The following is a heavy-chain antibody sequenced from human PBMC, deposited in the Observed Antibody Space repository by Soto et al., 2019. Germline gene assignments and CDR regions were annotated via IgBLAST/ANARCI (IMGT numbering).Heavy chain of an antibody. J-gene: IGHJ6*02. CDR1: GYTFTSYG. D-gene: IGHD3-10*01. V-gene: IGHV1-18*01. Sequence: QVQLVQSGAEVKKPGASVKVSCKASGYTFTSYGISWVRQAPGQGLEWMGWISAYNGNTNYAQKLQGRVTMTTDTSTSTAYMELRSLRSDDTDVYYCARNQRRWFGELAYYYYYGMDVWGQGTTVTVSS. CDR3: ARNQRRWFGELAYYYYYGMDV. CDR2: ISAYNGNT.